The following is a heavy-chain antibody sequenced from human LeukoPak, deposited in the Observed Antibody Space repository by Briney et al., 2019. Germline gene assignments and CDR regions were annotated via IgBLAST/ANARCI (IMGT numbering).Heavy chain of an antibody. D-gene: IGHD6-13*01. J-gene: IGHJ1*01. Sequence: SETLSLTCAVYGGSFSNYYWSWIRQPPGKGLEWIGEINHSGSTNYNPSLKSRVTISADTPKNQFSLKLSSVTAADTAVYYCGRSSSWQQYWGQGTLVTVSS. CDR1: GGSFSNYY. V-gene: IGHV4-34*01. CDR3: GRSSSWQQY. CDR2: INHSGST.